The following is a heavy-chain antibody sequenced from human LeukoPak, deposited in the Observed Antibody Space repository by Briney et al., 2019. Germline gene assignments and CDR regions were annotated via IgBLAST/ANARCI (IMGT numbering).Heavy chain of an antibody. D-gene: IGHD2-2*01. CDR1: GGSVNTGGYY. Sequence: TLSLTCTVSGGSVNTGGYYWTWIRQHPGKGLEWIGFVYYSGNAFYNPSLKSRVIISVDTSKNQFSLKLTSVTAADTAVYYCAREAVVSAKTIGFYYYMDVWGKGTTITVSS. CDR2: VYYSGNA. CDR3: AREAVVSAKTIGFYYYMDV. J-gene: IGHJ6*03. V-gene: IGHV4-31*03.